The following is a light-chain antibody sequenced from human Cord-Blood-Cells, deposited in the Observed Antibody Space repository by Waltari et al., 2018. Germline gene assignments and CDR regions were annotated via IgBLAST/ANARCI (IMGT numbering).Light chain of an antibody. CDR1: QSVSSSY. V-gene: IGKV3-20*01. Sequence: EIVLTQSPDTLSLSPGERATLSCRASQSVSSSYLAWYQQKPGQAPRLLIYGASSRATGIPDRFSGSGSETDFTLTISRLEPEDFAVYYCQQYGSSPLTFGGGTKVEIK. CDR2: GAS. CDR3: QQYGSSPLT. J-gene: IGKJ4*01.